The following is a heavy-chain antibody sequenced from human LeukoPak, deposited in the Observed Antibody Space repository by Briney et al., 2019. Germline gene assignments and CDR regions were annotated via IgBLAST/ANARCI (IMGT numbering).Heavy chain of an antibody. J-gene: IGHJ4*02. CDR2: ISSSSSYI. V-gene: IGHV3-21*01. CDR1: GFTFSSYS. D-gene: IGHD2-2*01. Sequence: GGSLRLSCAASGFTFSSYSMNWVRQAPGKGLEWVSSISSSSSYIYYADSVKGRFTISRDNAKNSLYLQMNSLRAEDTAVYYCARDPTQGYCSSTSCPYYFDYWGQGTLVTVSS. CDR3: ARDPTQGYCSSTSCPYYFDY.